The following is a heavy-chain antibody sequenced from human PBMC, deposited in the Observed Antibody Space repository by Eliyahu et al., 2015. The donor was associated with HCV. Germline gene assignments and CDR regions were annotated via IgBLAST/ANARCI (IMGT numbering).Heavy chain of an antibody. D-gene: IGHD2/OR15-2a*01. CDR1: GYTFTNYY. Sequence: QVQLVQSEAEVKKPGASVKLSCKASGYTFTNYYIHWVRQAPGQGLEWMGTRTTLDGRTTYAQKFQGGVTVTRDTSTNTVYLELRSLRSEDTAVYYCARDSWLVDFRFDHWGQGTLVTVSS. V-gene: IGHV1-46*01. CDR3: ARDSWLVDFRFDH. J-gene: IGHJ4*02. CDR2: TTLDGRT.